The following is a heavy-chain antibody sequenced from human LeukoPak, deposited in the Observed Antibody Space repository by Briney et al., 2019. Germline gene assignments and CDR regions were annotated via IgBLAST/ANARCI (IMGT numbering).Heavy chain of an antibody. CDR1: GFTFSEYW. D-gene: IGHD6-13*01. CDR3: ARGGVFGRNGMDV. CDR2: INSDERST. V-gene: IGHV3-74*01. J-gene: IGHJ6*02. Sequence: GGSLRLSCAASGFTFSEYWMHWVRQTPGKGLVWVSRINSDERSTNYADSVKGRFTISGDNAKNTMYLQMNSLRVEDTAVYYCARGGVFGRNGMDVWGQGTTVTVSS.